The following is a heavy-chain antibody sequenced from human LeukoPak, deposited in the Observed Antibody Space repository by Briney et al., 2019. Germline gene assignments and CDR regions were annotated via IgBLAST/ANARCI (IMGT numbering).Heavy chain of an antibody. V-gene: IGHV4-61*08. J-gene: IGHJ3*02. D-gene: IGHD1-26*01. CDR3: AGDQGGSAQRHAFDI. Sequence: PSETLSLTCTVSGGSVYTIDYYWRWLRQPPGRGLEWIAYMYHTGSSVYNPSLKSRLTISVDTSKNQFSLNLSSMTAADTAVYYCAGDQGGSAQRHAFDIWGQGALVTVSS. CDR1: GGSVYTIDYY. CDR2: MYHTGSS.